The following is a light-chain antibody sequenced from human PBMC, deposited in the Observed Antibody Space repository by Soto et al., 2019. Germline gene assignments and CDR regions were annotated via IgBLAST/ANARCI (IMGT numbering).Light chain of an antibody. CDR3: QKRVNWPPH. CDR2: DAS. Sequence: ETVLTQSPASLSLSPGDRATLSCRAGQSVSDYVAWYQQKPGQSPRLLFFDASSRATGVPARFSAGGSGTDFTLIISSLEPEDFAVYYCQKRVNWPPHLGGGTKVDIK. CDR1: QSVSDY. V-gene: IGKV3-11*01. J-gene: IGKJ4*01.